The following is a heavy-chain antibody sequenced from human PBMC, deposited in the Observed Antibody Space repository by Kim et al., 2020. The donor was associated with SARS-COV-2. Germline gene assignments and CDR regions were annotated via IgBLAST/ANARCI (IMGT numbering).Heavy chain of an antibody. Sequence: NPSLTSRLTISVDTSKNQVAPKRSSVTAADTAVYYCAREGPLASHNWFDPWGPGTLVTVSS. V-gene: IGHV4-59*01. CDR3: AREGPLASHNWFDP. J-gene: IGHJ5*02. D-gene: IGHD6-6*01.